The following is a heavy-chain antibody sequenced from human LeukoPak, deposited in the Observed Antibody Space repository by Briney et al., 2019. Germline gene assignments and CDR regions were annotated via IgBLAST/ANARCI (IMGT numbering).Heavy chain of an antibody. V-gene: IGHV3-30-3*01. CDR3: ARDRADAFDI. CDR1: GFTFSSYA. Sequence: PGGSLRLSCAASGFTFSSYATHWVRQAPGKGLEWVAVISYDGSNKYYADSVKGRFTISRDNSKNTLYLQMNSLRAEDTAVYYCARDRADAFDIWGQGTMVTVSS. J-gene: IGHJ3*02. CDR2: ISYDGSNK.